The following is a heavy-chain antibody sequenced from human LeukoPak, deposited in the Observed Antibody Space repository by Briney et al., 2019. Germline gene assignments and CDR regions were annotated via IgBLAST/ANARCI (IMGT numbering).Heavy chain of an antibody. CDR1: GYTLTELS. J-gene: IGHJ4*02. CDR2: FDPEDGET. Sequence: ASVKVSCKVSGYTLTELSMHWVRQAPGKGLEWMGGFDPEDGETIYAQKFQGRVTMTEDTSTDTAYMELSSLRSEDTAVYYCATLIYPGIAAAGSGYFDYRGQGTLVTVSS. CDR3: ATLIYPGIAAAGSGYFDY. V-gene: IGHV1-24*01. D-gene: IGHD6-13*01.